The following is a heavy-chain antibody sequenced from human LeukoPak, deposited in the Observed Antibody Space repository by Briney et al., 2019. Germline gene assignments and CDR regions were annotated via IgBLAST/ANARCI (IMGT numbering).Heavy chain of an antibody. D-gene: IGHD6-19*01. CDR3: ARAPHPQQWPPRLYYGMDV. CDR2: IYYSGST. J-gene: IGHJ6*02. CDR1: GGSISSGGYY. Sequence: SQTLSLTCTVSGGSISSGGYYWSWIRQHPGKGLEWIGYIYYSGSTYYNPSLKSRVTISVDTSKNQFSLKLSSVTAADTAVYHCARAPHPQQWPPRLYYGMDVWGQGTTVTVSS. V-gene: IGHV4-31*03.